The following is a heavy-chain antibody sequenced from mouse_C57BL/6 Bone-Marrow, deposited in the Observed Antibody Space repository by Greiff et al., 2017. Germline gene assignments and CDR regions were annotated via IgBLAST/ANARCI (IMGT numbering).Heavy chain of an antibody. J-gene: IGHJ4*01. D-gene: IGHD2-5*01. V-gene: IGHV5-9-1*02. CDR3: TREGNSNPYAMDY. Sequence: EVKLMESGEGLVKPGGSLKLSCAASGFTFSSYAMSWVRQTPEKRLEWVAYISSGGDYIYYADTVKGRFIISRDNARNTLYLQMSRLKSEDTAMYYCTREGNSNPYAMDYWGQGTSVTVSS. CDR2: ISSGGDYI. CDR1: GFTFSSYA.